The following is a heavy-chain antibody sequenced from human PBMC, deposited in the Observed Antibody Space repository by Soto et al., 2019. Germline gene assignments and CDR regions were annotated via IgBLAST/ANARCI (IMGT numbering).Heavy chain of an antibody. J-gene: IGHJ6*02. CDR1: GFTFSNYA. CDR2: ISFDGSDT. Sequence: QVQLVESGGGVVQPGRSLRLSCAASGFTFSNYAMHWVRQGPGKGLEWVAVISFDGSDTYYADSVKGRFSIYGDTSTNTRYLQMNSLRPEDTAVYFCAKDKWRERELRGAMDVWGQGTTVALSS. CDR3: AKDKWRERELRGAMDV. D-gene: IGHD1-7*01. V-gene: IGHV3-30*18.